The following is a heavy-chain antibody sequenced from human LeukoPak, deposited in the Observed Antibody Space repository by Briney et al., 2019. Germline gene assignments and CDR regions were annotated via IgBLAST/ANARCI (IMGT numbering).Heavy chain of an antibody. CDR3: ATRGATQPPY. J-gene: IGHJ4*02. V-gene: IGHV3-21*04. D-gene: IGHD1-26*01. CDR2: ISSSSSYI. Sequence: GGSLRLSCAASGFTFSSYSMNWVRQAPGKGLEWVSSISSSSSYIYYSDSVKGRFTISRDNSKNTLFLQMSSLRAEDTAVYYCATRGATQPPYWGQGTLVTVSS. CDR1: GFTFSSYS.